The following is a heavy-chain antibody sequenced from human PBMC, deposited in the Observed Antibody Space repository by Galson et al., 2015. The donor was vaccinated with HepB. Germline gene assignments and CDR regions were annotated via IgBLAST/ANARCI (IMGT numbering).Heavy chain of an antibody. J-gene: IGHJ4*02. CDR3: ARGVGYSGYDFLPFDY. D-gene: IGHD5-12*01. V-gene: IGHV1-18*04. CDR2: ISAYNGNT. CDR1: GYTFTSYG. Sequence: SVKVSCKASGYTFTSYGISWVRQAPGQGLEWMGWISAYNGNTNYAQKLQGRVTITADKSTSTAYMELSSLRSEDTAVYYCARGVGYSGYDFLPFDYWGQGTLVTVSS.